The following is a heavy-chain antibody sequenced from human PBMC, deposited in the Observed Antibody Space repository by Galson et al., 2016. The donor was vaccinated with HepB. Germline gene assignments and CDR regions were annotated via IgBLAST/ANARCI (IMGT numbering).Heavy chain of an antibody. V-gene: IGHV4-34*12. CDR3: ASRRGLWFDP. Sequence: SETLSLTCAVYGGSFSGYYWSLIRQPPGKGLEWIGEIIHSGTTNYNPSLKSRVTISVDTSKNQFSLKLSSVTAADTAVYYCASRRGLWFDPWGQGTLVTVSS. J-gene: IGHJ5*02. CDR1: GGSFSGYY. CDR2: IIHSGTT.